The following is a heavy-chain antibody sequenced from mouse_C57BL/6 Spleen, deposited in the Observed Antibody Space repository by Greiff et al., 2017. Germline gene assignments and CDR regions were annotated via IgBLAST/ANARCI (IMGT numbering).Heavy chain of an antibody. V-gene: IGHV5-6*01. CDR2: ISSGGSYT. J-gene: IGHJ4*01. Sequence: EVKLMESGGDLVKPGGSLKLSCAASGFTFSSYGMSWVRQTPDKRLEWVATISSGGSYTYYPDSVQGRFTISRDNAKNTLYLQMSSLKSEDTAMYYCARQDGDGAMDYWGQGTSVTVSS. D-gene: IGHD2-13*01. CDR1: GFTFSSYG. CDR3: ARQDGDGAMDY.